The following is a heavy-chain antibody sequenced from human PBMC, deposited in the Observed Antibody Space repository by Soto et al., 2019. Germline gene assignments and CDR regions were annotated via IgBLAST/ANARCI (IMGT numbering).Heavy chain of an antibody. CDR3: ARGGRSYDFWSGYPFYNYYYYSMDV. CDR2: INHSGST. CDR1: GGSFSGYY. Sequence: PSETLSLTCAVYGGSFSGYYWSWIRQPPGKGLEWIGEINHSGSTNYNPSLKSRVTISVDTSKNQFSLKLSSVTAADTAVYYCARGGRSYDFWSGYPFYNYYYYSMDVWGQGTKVTVYS. D-gene: IGHD3-3*01. J-gene: IGHJ6*02. V-gene: IGHV4-34*01.